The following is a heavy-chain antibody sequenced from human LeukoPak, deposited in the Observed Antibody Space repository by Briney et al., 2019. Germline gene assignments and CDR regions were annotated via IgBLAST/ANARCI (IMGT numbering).Heavy chain of an antibody. J-gene: IGHJ6*04. D-gene: IGHD5-18*01. CDR1: GYTFTSYG. CDR2: ISAYNGNT. CDR3: ARDLSNVDTAMVTLLPLDV. V-gene: IGHV1-18*01. Sequence: ASVKVSCKASGYTFTSYGVSWVRQAPGQGLEWMGWISAYNGNTNYAQKLQGRVTMTTDTSTSTAYMELRSLRSDDTAVYYCARDLSNVDTAMVTLLPLDVWGKGTTVTVSS.